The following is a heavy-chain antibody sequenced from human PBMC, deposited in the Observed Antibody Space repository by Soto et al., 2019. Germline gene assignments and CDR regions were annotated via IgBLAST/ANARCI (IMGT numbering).Heavy chain of an antibody. Sequence: GGSLRLSCTTSGFTFGDYAMSWFRQAPGKGLEWVGLIRSNSYGGTREYAASVKGRFTISRDDTTKIAYLEMNSLKTEDTAVYYCSRSYWYSSGWRFDYWGLGTLGTVSS. CDR1: GFTFGDYA. J-gene: IGHJ4*02. CDR2: IRSNSYGGTR. CDR3: SRSYWYSSGWRFDY. V-gene: IGHV3-49*03. D-gene: IGHD6-19*01.